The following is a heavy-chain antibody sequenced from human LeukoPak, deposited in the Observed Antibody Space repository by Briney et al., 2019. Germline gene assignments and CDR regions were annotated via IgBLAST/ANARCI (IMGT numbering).Heavy chain of an antibody. J-gene: IGHJ4*02. Sequence: SETLSLTCAVSGYSISSGYFWGWLRQSPGKGLEWIGSIYHSGSTYYNPSLKSRVTISVDTSKNQVSLKLSCVTAADTAVYYCTGKYYYDSSGYYYVDYWGQGTLVTVSS. CDR1: GYSISSGYF. CDR3: TGKYYYDSSGYYYVDY. D-gene: IGHD3-22*01. CDR2: IYHSGST. V-gene: IGHV4-38-2*01.